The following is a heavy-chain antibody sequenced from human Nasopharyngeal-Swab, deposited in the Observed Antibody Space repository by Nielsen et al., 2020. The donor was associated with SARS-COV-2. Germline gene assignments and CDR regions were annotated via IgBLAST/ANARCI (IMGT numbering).Heavy chain of an antibody. J-gene: IGHJ5*02. Sequence: ASVKVSCKGSGYTITELSMHWVRQAPGKGLEWMGGFDPEDGETIYAQKFQGRVTMTEDTSTDTAYMELSSLRSEDTAVYYCATGPAAGKGGWFDPWGQGTLVTVSS. D-gene: IGHD6-13*01. CDR3: ATGPAAGKGGWFDP. V-gene: IGHV1-24*01. CDR2: FDPEDGET. CDR1: GYTITELS.